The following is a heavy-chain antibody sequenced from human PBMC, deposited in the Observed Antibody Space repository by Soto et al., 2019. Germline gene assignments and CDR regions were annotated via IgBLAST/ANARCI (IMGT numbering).Heavy chain of an antibody. CDR3: AKDHRAPPLYYYYYDGMDV. V-gene: IGHV3-30*18. J-gene: IGHJ6*02. CDR2: ISYDGSNK. D-gene: IGHD3-16*02. Sequence: QVQLVESGGGVVQPGRSLRLSCAASGFTFSSYGMHWVRQAPGKGLEWVAVISYDGSNKYYADSVKGRFTISRDNSKNTLYLQMNSLRAEDTAVYYCAKDHRAPPLYYYYYDGMDVWGQGTTVTVSS. CDR1: GFTFSSYG.